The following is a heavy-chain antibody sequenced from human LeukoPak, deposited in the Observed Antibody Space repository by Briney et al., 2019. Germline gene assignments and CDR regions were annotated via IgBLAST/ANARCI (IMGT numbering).Heavy chain of an antibody. CDR2: INPNSGGT. J-gene: IGHJ6*03. CDR1: GYTFTGYY. D-gene: IGHD2-15*01. V-gene: IGHV1-2*02. CDR3: ARVTPPRPEYCSGGSCYRYYYYYMDV. Sequence: ASVKVSCKASGYTFTGYYMHWVRQAPGQGLEWMGWINPNSGGTNYAQKFQGRVTMTRDTSISTAYMELSRLRSDDTAVYYCARVTPPRPEYCSGGSCYRYYYYYMDVWGKGTTVTVSS.